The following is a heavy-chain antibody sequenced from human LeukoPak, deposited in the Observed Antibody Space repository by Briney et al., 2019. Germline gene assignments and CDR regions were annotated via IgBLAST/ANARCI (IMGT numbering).Heavy chain of an antibody. CDR3: ARDRGVDGDFDY. Sequence: AASVKVSCKASGYIFTAYYLHWVRQAPGQGLEWMGIINPSGGSTSYAQKFQGRVTMTRDTSTSTVYMELSSLRSEDTAVYYCARDRGVDGDFDYWGQGTLVTVSS. CDR1: GYIFTAYY. CDR2: INPSGGST. J-gene: IGHJ4*02. D-gene: IGHD5-24*01. V-gene: IGHV1-46*01.